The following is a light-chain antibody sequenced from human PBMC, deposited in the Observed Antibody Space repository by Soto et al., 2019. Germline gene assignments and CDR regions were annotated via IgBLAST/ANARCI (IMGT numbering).Light chain of an antibody. CDR2: GAS. CDR3: QQYGSSPYS. J-gene: IGKJ2*01. V-gene: IGKV3-20*01. Sequence: EIVLTQSPGTLSLSPGERVTLSCRASQSVSSNSLSWYQQKPGQAPRLLIFGASTRATGIPDRFSGSGSGTDFTLTISRLEPEDFAVYYCQQYGSSPYSCGQGTKLEIK. CDR1: QSVSSNS.